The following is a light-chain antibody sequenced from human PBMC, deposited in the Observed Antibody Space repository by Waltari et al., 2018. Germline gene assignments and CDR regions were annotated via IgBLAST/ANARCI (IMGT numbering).Light chain of an antibody. CDR1: QSVSSN. CDR2: GAS. V-gene: IGKV3-15*01. CDR3: QQYNNWYT. J-gene: IGKJ2*01. Sequence: EIVMTQSPATLSVSPGERATLSCRASQSVSSNLAWYQRKPGQAPRPLIYGASTRATGIPARCSGSGSGTEFTLTISSLQSEDFAVYYCQQYNNWYTFGQGTKLEIK.